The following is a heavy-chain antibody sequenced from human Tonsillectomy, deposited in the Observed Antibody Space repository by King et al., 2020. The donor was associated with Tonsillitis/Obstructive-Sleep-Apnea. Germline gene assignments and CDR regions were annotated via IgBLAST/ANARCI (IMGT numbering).Heavy chain of an antibody. V-gene: IGHV4-59*07. Sequence: QLQESGPGLVKPSDTLSLTCTVSGGSRSSYYWSWIRQPPGKGLEWIGYIYNSASTSYNPSLKSRVTFSVDTSKKQFSLKLNSVTAADTAIYYCAVEDGAPFDIWGQGAMVTVSS. CDR2: IYNSAST. D-gene: IGHD1-1*01. J-gene: IGHJ3*02. CDR3: AVEDGAPFDI. CDR1: GGSRSSYY.